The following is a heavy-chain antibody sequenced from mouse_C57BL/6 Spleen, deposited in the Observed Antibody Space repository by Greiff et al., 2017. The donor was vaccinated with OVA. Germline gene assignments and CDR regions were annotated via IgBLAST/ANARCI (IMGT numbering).Heavy chain of an antibody. J-gene: IGHJ2*01. CDR3: AREYYNGDEEGYYFDY. V-gene: IGHV1-22*01. CDR1: GYTFTDYN. Sequence: VQLQQSGPELVKPGASVKLSCKASGYTFTDYNMHWVKQSHGKSLEWIGYINPNNGGTSYNQKFKGKATLTVNKTSSTAYMELRSLTSEESAVYYGAREYYNGDEEGYYFDYWGQGTTLTVSS. D-gene: IGHD1-1*02. CDR2: INPNNGGT.